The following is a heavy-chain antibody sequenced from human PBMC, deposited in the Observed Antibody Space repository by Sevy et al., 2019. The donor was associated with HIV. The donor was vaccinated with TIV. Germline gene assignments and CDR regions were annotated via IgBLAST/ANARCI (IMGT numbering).Heavy chain of an antibody. D-gene: IGHD6-13*01. J-gene: IGHJ6*02. CDR2: TSYHDMNK. V-gene: IGHV3-30*04. Sequence: GGSLRRSCAVSGFTLTTYAMHWVRQAPGKGLEWMAVTSYHDMNKYYADSVKGRFTISRDNSKNTLYLQMNSLRAEDTAVYYCAKDAYSSSWYGLYYYYYGMDVWGQGTTVTVSS. CDR1: GFTLTTYA. CDR3: AKDAYSSSWYGLYYYYYGMDV.